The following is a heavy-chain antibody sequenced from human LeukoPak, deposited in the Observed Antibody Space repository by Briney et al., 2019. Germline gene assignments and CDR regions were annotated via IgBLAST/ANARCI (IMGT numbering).Heavy chain of an antibody. CDR1: GYTFASYD. D-gene: IGHD4-23*01. J-gene: IGHJ4*02. Sequence: ASVKVSCKASGYTFASYDFNWVRQATGQRPEWMGWMSPNSGDTGYAQKFQDRVTMTRNTSISTAYMELSSLRSDDTAVYYCARDSPDYGGKGFDYWGQGTLVTVSS. V-gene: IGHV1-8*01. CDR2: MSPNSGDT. CDR3: ARDSPDYGGKGFDY.